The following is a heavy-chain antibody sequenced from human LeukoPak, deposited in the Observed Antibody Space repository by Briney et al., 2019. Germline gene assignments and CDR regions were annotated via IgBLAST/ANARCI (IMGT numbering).Heavy chain of an antibody. J-gene: IGHJ2*01. CDR2: IYYSGST. CDR3: ARGLAPYSSSWYFDL. CDR1: GGSISSYY. D-gene: IGHD6-6*01. Sequence: PSETLSLTCTVSGGSISSYYWSWIRQPPGKGLEWIGYIYYSGSTNYNPSLKSRVTISVDTSKNQFSLKLSSVTAADTAVYYCARGLAPYSSSWYFDLWGRGTLVTVSS. V-gene: IGHV4-59*01.